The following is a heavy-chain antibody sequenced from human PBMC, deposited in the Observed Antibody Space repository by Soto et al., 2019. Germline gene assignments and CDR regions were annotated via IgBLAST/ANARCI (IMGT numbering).Heavy chain of an antibody. J-gene: IGHJ1*01. Sequence: QVQLQESGPGLVKPSGTLSLTCAVSGGSISSNHWWSWVRQPPGKGLEWIGEIYRDGSANYNSSLKSRVTISVDKSNNQFSLELTSVTAADTAVYYCARTSTWFQHWGQGTLVTVSS. CDR1: GGSISSNHW. CDR2: IYRDGSA. V-gene: IGHV4-4*02. CDR3: ARTSTWFQH.